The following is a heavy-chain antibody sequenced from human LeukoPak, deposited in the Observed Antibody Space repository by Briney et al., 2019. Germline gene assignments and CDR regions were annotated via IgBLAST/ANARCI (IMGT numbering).Heavy chain of an antibody. CDR2: INPSGGST. J-gene: IGHJ5*02. CDR3: ARDSPYYDILTGYYNNWFDP. V-gene: IGHV1-46*01. D-gene: IGHD3-9*01. Sequence: ASVKVSCKASAYTFTSYYMHWVRQAPGQGLEWMGIINPSGGSTSYEQQFQGRVTMTRDTSTSTVYMELSSLRSEDTAVYYCARDSPYYDILTGYYNNWFDPWGQGTLVTVSS. CDR1: AYTFTSYY.